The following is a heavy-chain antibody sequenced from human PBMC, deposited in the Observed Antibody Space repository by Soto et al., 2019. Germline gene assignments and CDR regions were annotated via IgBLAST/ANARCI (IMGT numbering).Heavy chain of an antibody. CDR1: GGSFSGYY. J-gene: IGHJ4*02. V-gene: IGHV4-34*01. Sequence: PSETLSLTCAVYGGSFSGYYWSWIRQPPGKGLEWIGEINHSGSTNYNPSLKSRVTISVDTSKNQFSLKLSSVTAADTAVYYCARGLRRTYYYDSSGHFDYWGQGTLVT. CDR2: INHSGST. D-gene: IGHD3-22*01. CDR3: ARGLRRTYYYDSSGHFDY.